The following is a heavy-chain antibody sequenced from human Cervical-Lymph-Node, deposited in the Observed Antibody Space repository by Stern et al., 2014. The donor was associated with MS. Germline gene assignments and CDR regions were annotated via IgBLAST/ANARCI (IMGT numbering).Heavy chain of an antibody. CDR2: ISGHNGNT. Sequence: QDQLVQSGPEMKTHGASVKVSCKASGYTFLSYGLGWVRQAPGQGLEWVGWISGHNGNTNCAQKFHDRVNMTIDTSTSTGYMELRSLRSADTAVYYCARGEVYGFDIWGQGTVVTVSS. J-gene: IGHJ3*02. D-gene: IGHD5/OR15-5a*01. CDR1: GYTFLSYG. CDR3: ARGEVYGFDI. V-gene: IGHV1-18*01.